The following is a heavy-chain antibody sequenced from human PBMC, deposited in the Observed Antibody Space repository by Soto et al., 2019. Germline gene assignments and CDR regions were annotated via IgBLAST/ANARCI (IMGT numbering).Heavy chain of an antibody. CDR2: IYYSGST. D-gene: IGHD2-2*01. J-gene: IGHJ4*02. V-gene: IGHV4-31*03. CDR3: AREQGYCSSTICTPGVDY. CDR1: GGSISSGGYY. Sequence: QVQLQESGPGLVKPSQTLSLTCTVSGGSISSGGYYWSWIRQHPGKGLEWIGYIYYSGSTYYNPSLKSRVTISVDTSKNQFSLKLSSVTAADTAVYYCAREQGYCSSTICTPGVDYWGQGTLVTVSS.